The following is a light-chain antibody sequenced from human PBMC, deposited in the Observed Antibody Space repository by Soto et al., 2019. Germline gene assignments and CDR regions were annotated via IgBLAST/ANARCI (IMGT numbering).Light chain of an antibody. Sequence: QSVLTQPHSASGTPGQRVTISCSGSSSNIGTSSVHWFQQLPGTAPKLLISTTNQRPSGVPERFSGSKSGTSASLAISGLQSEEEADYCCAAWDVSLYGNVFGTGTKVTVL. CDR1: SSNIGTSS. V-gene: IGLV1-44*01. J-gene: IGLJ1*01. CDR2: TTN. CDR3: AAWDVSLYGNV.